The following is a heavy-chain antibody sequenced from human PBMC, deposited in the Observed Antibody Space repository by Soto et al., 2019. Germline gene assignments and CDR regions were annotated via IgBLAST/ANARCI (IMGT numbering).Heavy chain of an antibody. V-gene: IGHV1-8*01. CDR1: GYTFTSYD. Sequence: ASVKVSCKASGYTFTSYDINWVRQATGQGLEWMGWMNPNSGNTGYAQKFQGRVTMTRNTSISTAYMELSSLRSEDTAVYYCARGSGFLEWSDESVPRPPPYYWGQGTLVTVSS. CDR2: MNPNSGNT. CDR3: ARGSGFLEWSDESVPRPPPYY. D-gene: IGHD3-3*01. J-gene: IGHJ4*02.